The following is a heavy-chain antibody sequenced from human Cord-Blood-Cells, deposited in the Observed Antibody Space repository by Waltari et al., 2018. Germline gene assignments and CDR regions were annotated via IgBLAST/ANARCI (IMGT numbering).Heavy chain of an antibody. V-gene: IGHV2-5*01. D-gene: IGHD3-10*01. CDR2: IYWNDDK. CDR1: GFSLSTSGVG. CDR3: AHRGRAARYFDL. J-gene: IGHJ2*01. Sequence: QITLKESGPTLVKPTQTLTLTCTFSGFSLSTSGVGVGWIRQPPGKALEWLALIYWNDDKLYSPSLKSRLTVTKDTSKNQVVLTMTNMDPEDTATYYCAHRGRAARYFDLWGRGTLVTVSS.